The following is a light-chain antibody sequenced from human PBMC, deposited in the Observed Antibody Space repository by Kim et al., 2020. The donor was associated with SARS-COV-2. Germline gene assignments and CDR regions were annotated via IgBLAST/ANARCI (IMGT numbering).Light chain of an antibody. CDR2: AAS. CDR3: QQLNSYPPT. Sequence: DIQLTQSPSFLSASVGDRVTITCRASQGISSYLAWYQQKPGKAPKLLIYAASTLQSGVPSRFSGSGSGTEFTLTISSLQPEDFATYFCQQLNSYPPTCGQGTNLDI. V-gene: IGKV1-9*01. CDR1: QGISSY. J-gene: IGKJ2*01.